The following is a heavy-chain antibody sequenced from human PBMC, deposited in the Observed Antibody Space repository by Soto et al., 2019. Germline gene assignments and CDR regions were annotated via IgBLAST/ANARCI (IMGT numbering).Heavy chain of an antibody. V-gene: IGHV1-69*12. Sequence: VQLVQSGAEVTKPGSSVKVSCKASGGSVTTFTISWLRQAPGQGLEWMGAFIPIFRTPNFAQNFQGRVTITADDSTTTASIDLRGPTSEATAVYFCATGAVVPAYPNWLDPWGQGTQVTVSS. J-gene: IGHJ5*02. CDR1: GGSVTTFT. CDR3: ATGAVVPAYPNWLDP. D-gene: IGHD1-26*01. CDR2: FIPIFRTP.